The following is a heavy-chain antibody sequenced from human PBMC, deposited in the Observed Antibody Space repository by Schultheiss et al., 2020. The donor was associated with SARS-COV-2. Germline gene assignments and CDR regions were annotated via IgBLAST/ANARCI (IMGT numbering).Heavy chain of an antibody. D-gene: IGHD3-22*01. J-gene: IGHJ4*02. CDR3: AKEEYYDRSGYNDY. V-gene: IGHV3-30*18. CDR2: ISYDGTNK. Sequence: GSLRLSCAASGFTFSTYGMHWVRQAPGKGLEWVADISYDGTNKDYADSVKGRFTISRDNSKNTLYLEMDSLRTEDTAVYYCAKEEYYDRSGYNDYWGQGTLVTVSS. CDR1: GFTFSTYG.